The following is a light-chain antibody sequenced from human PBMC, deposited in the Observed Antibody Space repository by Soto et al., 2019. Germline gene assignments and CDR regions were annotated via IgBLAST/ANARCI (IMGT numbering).Light chain of an antibody. V-gene: IGKV3-15*01. Sequence: EIVLTQSQATLSVSPGERATLSCRASQSVGNNFAWYQQKPGQAPRLLIFATSTRATGVPARFSGSGSGTEFTLTISSLQSEDFAVYYSQQYGDWPLTFGGGAKVEIE. J-gene: IGKJ4*01. CDR2: ATS. CDR3: QQYGDWPLT. CDR1: QSVGNN.